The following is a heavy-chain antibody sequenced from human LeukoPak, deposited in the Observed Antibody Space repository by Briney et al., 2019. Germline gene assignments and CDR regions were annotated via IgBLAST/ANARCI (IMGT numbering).Heavy chain of an antibody. V-gene: IGHV3-30-3*01. Sequence: PGRSLRLSCAASGFTFSSYAMHWVRQASGKGLEWVAVMSYDGSNKYYADSVKGRFTISRDNSKNTVSLQMDSLRPEDTAVYYCAKDRWQQLVSGYFDYWGQGALVTVSS. CDR1: GFTFSSYA. CDR2: MSYDGSNK. J-gene: IGHJ4*02. D-gene: IGHD6-13*01. CDR3: AKDRWQQLVSGYFDY.